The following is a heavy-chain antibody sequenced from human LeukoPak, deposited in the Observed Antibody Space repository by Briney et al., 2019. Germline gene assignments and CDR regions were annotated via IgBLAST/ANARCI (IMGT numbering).Heavy chain of an antibody. D-gene: IGHD3-22*01. V-gene: IGHV1-18*01. Sequence: GASVKVSCKASGYTFSDYGISWVRQAPGQGLEWMGWINTYNSNIKYAEKFQDRVTMTTDTSTSTAYMELRSLRSDDTAVYYCARVGDTSGYPRWLAYWGQGTLVTVSS. J-gene: IGHJ4*02. CDR2: INTYNSNI. CDR3: ARVGDTSGYPRWLAY. CDR1: GYTFSDYG.